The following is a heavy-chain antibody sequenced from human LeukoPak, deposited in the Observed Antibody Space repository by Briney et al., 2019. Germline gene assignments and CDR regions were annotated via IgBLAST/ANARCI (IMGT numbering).Heavy chain of an antibody. V-gene: IGHV3-33*01. CDR3: ARASFQRWLQLGGD. Sequence: GGSLRLSCAASGFRLSHSGMHWVRQAPGKGLEWVAVIWYDESGKIYADSVKGRFTISRDYPKNTLYLQMNSLRAEDTAVYYCARASFQRWLQLGGDWGQGTLVTVSS. CDR1: GFRLSHSG. D-gene: IGHD5-24*01. J-gene: IGHJ4*02. CDR2: IWYDESGK.